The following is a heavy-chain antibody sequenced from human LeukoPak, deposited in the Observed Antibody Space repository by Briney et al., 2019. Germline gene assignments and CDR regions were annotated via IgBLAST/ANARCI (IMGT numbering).Heavy chain of an antibody. CDR1: GYTFTGYY. D-gene: IGHD3-22*01. V-gene: IGHV1-2*02. CDR3: ARGVIGGYYYDSSGYYLIFDY. J-gene: IGHJ4*02. Sequence: ASVKVSCKASGYTFTGYYMHWVRQAPGQGLEWMGWINPNSGGTNYAQKLQGRVTMTTDTSTSTAYMELRSLRSDDTAVYYCARGVIGGYYYDSSGYYLIFDYWGQGTLVTVSS. CDR2: INPNSGGT.